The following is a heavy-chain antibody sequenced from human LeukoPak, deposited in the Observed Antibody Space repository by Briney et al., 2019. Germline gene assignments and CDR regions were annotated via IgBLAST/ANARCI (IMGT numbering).Heavy chain of an antibody. J-gene: IGHJ6*04. V-gene: IGHV3-7*03. CDR1: EFPFSDSW. D-gene: IGHD1/OR15-1a*01. CDR3: AGGNSMNV. Sequence: PGGSLRLSWAVSEFPFSDSWMYWVRQAPEKGLEGVANIKKDGSGISYVDSVQGRFIISRDNAKNSLYLQMNSLRVEDTAVYFCAGGNSMNVWGKGTAVTVSS. CDR2: IKKDGSGI.